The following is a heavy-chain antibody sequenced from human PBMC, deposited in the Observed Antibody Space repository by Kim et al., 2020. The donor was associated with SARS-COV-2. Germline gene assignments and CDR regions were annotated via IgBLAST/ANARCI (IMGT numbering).Heavy chain of an antibody. CDR1: GYTFTSYG. CDR3: ATVGAYYYDSSGQYNPLVRGMDV. J-gene: IGHJ6*02. Sequence: ASVKVSCKASGYTFTSYGISWVRQAPGQGLEWMGWISAYNGNTNYAQKLQGRVTMTTDTSTSTAYMELRSLRSDDTAVYYCATVGAYYYDSSGQYNPLVRGMDVWGQGTTVTVSS. CDR2: ISAYNGNT. V-gene: IGHV1-18*04. D-gene: IGHD3-22*01.